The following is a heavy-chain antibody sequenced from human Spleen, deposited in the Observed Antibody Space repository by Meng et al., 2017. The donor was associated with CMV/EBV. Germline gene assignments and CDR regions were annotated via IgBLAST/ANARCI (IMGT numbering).Heavy chain of an antibody. CDR3: ARAGTSSGAFDI. J-gene: IGHJ3*02. V-gene: IGHV3-53*01. CDR1: GFTFSSYE. D-gene: IGHD6-6*01. Sequence: GGSLRLSCAASGFTFSSYEMNWVRQAPGKGLEWVSVIYSGGSTYYADSVKGRFTISRDNSKNTLHLQMNSLRAEDTAMYYCARAGTSSGAFDIWGQGTMVTVSS. CDR2: IYSGGST.